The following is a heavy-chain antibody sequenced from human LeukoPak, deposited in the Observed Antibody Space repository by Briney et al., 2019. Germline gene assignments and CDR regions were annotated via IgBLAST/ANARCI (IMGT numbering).Heavy chain of an antibody. CDR2: IWYDGSNK. D-gene: IGHD1-26*01. V-gene: IGHV3-33*01. Sequence: GGSLRLSCAASGFTFSSYGMHWVRQAPGKGLVWVEVIWYDGSNKYYADSVKGRFTISRDNSKNTLYLQMNSLRAEDTAVYYCARPTYSGSYYWFDYWGQGTLVTVSS. CDR1: GFTFSSYG. CDR3: ARPTYSGSYYWFDY. J-gene: IGHJ4*02.